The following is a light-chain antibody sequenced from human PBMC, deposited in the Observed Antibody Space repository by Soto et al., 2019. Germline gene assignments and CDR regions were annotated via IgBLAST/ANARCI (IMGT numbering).Light chain of an antibody. CDR2: GAS. Sequence: EIVMTQSPATLSVSPGERATLSCRASQSVSSNLAWYQQKPGQAPRLLIYGASTRATGIPARFSGSGSGTEFTLTISSLQSEDFAVYYCQQYNNWPLFGQGTRL. V-gene: IGKV3-15*01. CDR3: QQYNNWPL. J-gene: IGKJ5*01. CDR1: QSVSSN.